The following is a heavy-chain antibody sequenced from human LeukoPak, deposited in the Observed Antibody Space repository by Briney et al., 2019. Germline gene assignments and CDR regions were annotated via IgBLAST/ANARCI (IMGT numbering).Heavy chain of an antibody. J-gene: IGHJ4*02. Sequence: PSETLSLTCTVSGGSISSYYWSWIRQPPGKGLEWIGYIYYSGSTNYNPSLKSRVTISVDTSKNQFSLKLSSVTAADTAVYYCANSANYGGNSGFFDYWGQGTLVTVSS. CDR2: IYYSGST. V-gene: IGHV4-59*01. CDR1: GGSISSYY. CDR3: ANSANYGGNSGFFDY. D-gene: IGHD4-23*01.